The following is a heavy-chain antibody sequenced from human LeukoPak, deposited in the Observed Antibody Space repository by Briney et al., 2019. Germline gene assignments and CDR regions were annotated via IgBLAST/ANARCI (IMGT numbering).Heavy chain of an antibody. Sequence: GGSLRLSCEASGFTFTTYSMTWVRQAPGKGLEWVSIISSGSSAIFSADALKGRFTISRDDAKNLLYLDMNSLRAEDTAVYYCARGHTAVTRRFDFWGQGTLVTVSS. V-gene: IGHV3-21*01. J-gene: IGHJ4*02. CDR1: GFTFTTYS. CDR3: ARGHTAVTRRFDF. CDR2: ISSGSSAI. D-gene: IGHD4-17*01.